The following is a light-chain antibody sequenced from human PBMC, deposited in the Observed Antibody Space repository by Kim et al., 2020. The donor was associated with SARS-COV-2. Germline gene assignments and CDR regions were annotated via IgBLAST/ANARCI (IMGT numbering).Light chain of an antibody. Sequence: SVAPGKTARITLGGNNIGRKSIHWYQHKPGQAPVLVIYYDSDRPPGVSERFSASNSGNTATLAISSVEPGDEADYYCQVWENTLRTFGGGTQLTVL. CDR3: QVWENTLRT. V-gene: IGLV3-21*01. CDR2: YDS. J-gene: IGLJ2*01. CDR1: NIGRKS.